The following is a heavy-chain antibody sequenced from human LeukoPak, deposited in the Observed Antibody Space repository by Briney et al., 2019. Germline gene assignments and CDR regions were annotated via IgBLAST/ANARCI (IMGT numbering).Heavy chain of an antibody. V-gene: IGHV1-2*04. CDR1: GGTFSSYA. J-gene: IGHJ3*02. Sequence: ASVKVSCKASGGTFSSYAISWVRQAPGQGLEWMGWINPNSGGTNYAQKFQGWVTMTRDTSISTAYMELSRLRSDDTAVYYCARHSDAFDIWGQGTMVTVSS. CDR2: INPNSGGT. CDR3: ARHSDAFDI.